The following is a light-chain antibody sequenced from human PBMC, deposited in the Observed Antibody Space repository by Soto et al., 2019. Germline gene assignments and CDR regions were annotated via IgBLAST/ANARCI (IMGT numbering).Light chain of an antibody. CDR2: GAS. CDR3: QQRTNWPLT. Sequence: EIVMTQSPATLSVSPGERATLSCRASQSVSSNLAWYQQKPGQAPRLLIYGASNRATGIPGRFNGSGSGTAFTLTISSLEPEDSAVYYCQQRTNWPLTFGGGTKV. J-gene: IGKJ4*01. V-gene: IGKV3-15*01. CDR1: QSVSSN.